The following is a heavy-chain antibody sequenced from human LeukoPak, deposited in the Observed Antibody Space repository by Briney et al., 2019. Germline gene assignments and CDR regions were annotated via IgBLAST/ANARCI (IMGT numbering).Heavy chain of an antibody. Sequence: ASVKVSCKASGYTFTDYFVNWVRQAPGQGLEWMGWINPNSDVTKYSQKFQGWVTMTRDTSISTAYMELSRLRPDDTAVYYCARSRYGDSDAFDIWGQGTMVTVSS. CDR2: INPNSDVT. CDR1: GYTFTDYF. D-gene: IGHD4-17*01. CDR3: ARSRYGDSDAFDI. J-gene: IGHJ3*02. V-gene: IGHV1-2*04.